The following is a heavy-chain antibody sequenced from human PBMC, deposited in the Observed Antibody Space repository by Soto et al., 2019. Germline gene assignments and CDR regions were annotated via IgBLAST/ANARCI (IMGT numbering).Heavy chain of an antibody. J-gene: IGHJ2*01. V-gene: IGHV1-3*04. CDR2: INTDSGTT. D-gene: IGHD6-25*01. Sequence: QVQVVQSGAEVKKPGASVRLSCKTSGYSFTSCALHWVRQAPGQGFEWMGWINTDSGTTKYSQKFQGRVTITRDACASTAYMELRSLSAEDTTIYYCVRDRAADWYLDLWGRGTLVTVSS. CDR1: GYSFTSCA. CDR3: VRDRAADWYLDL.